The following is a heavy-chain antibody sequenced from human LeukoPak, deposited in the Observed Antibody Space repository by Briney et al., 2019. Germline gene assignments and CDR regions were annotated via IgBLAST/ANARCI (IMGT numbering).Heavy chain of an antibody. CDR2: IYYSGDT. V-gene: IGHV4-59*08. D-gene: IGHD3-22*01. CDR1: GGSISSSY. J-gene: IGHJ4*02. Sequence: SETLSLTCTVSGGSISSSYWSWIRQPPGKGLECIGYIYYSGDTNYNPSLKSRVSMSLDTSKNHLSLKLSSVTAADTAVYYCARHYNYDSGGDPFDFWGQGTLVTVSS. CDR3: ARHYNYDSGGDPFDF.